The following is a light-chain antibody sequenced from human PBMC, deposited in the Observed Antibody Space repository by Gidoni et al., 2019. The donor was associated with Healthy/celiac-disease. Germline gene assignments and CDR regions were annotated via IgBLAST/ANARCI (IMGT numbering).Light chain of an antibody. V-gene: IGLV3-1*01. CDR3: QAWDSSTVV. J-gene: IGLJ2*01. Sequence: SYELTQPPSVSVPPGQTASITCSGDKLGDKYACWYQQKPGQSPVLVIYQDSKRPSGIPERFSGSNSGNTATLTDSGTQAMDEADYYCQAWDSSTVVLGGGTKLTVL. CDR2: QDS. CDR1: KLGDKY.